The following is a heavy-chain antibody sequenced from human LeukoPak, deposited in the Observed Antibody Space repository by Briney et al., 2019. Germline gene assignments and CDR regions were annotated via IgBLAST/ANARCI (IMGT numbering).Heavy chain of an antibody. CDR2: IYYSGST. J-gene: IGHJ4*02. V-gene: IGHV4-61*05. Sequence: PSETLSLTCTVSGGSISSSNYYWGWIRQPPGKGLEWIGFIYYSGSTNYNPSLKSRVTISIDTSKSQFSLKLSSVTAADTAVYYCARQAFCSGSSCNPFDYWGQGTLVTVSS. D-gene: IGHD2-15*01. CDR1: GGSISSSNYY. CDR3: ARQAFCSGSSCNPFDY.